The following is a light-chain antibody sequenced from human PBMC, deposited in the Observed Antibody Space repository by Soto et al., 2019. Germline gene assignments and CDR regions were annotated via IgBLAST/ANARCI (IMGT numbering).Light chain of an antibody. CDR3: SSYTSSSTPYV. V-gene: IGLV2-14*01. CDR1: SSDVGGYNY. CDR2: EVS. Sequence: QSALTQPTSVSGSPGQSITISCTGTSSDVGGYNYVSWYQQHPDKAPKLMIYEVSNRPSGVSNRFSGSKSGNTASLTISGLQTEDEADYHCSSYTSSSTPYVFGTGTKVTV. J-gene: IGLJ1*01.